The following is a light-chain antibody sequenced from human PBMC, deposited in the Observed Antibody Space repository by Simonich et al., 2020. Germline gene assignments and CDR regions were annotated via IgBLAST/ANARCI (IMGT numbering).Light chain of an antibody. V-gene: IGLV2-23*01. CDR1: SSDVGGYNL. CDR2: EGS. CDR3: CSYAGSSTWV. Sequence: QSALTQPRSVSGSPGQSVTISCTGTSSDVGGYNLVSWYQQHPGKAPKLMIYEGSKRPSGVSNRFSGPKSGNTASLTISGLQAEDEADYYCCSYAGSSTWVFGGGTKLTVL. J-gene: IGLJ3*02.